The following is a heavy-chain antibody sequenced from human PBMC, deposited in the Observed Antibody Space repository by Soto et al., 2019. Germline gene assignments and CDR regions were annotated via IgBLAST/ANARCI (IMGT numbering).Heavy chain of an antibody. CDR1: GFIFSDYY. D-gene: IGHD2-15*01. CDR3: ERENCYKMDV. Sequence: QVQLVESGGGLVKPGGSLRLSCAASGFIFSDYYMTWIRQSPGKGLEWLSYISNSGITTYADSVKGRFTISRDNAKNSLYLEMDSLRAGATAVYYCERENCYKMDVGGQGTTVTVSS. V-gene: IGHV3-11*05. CDR2: ISNSGIT. J-gene: IGHJ6*02.